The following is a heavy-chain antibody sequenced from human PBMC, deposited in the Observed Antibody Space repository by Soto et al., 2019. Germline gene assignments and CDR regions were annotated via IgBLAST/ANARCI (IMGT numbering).Heavy chain of an antibody. CDR1: GGSIRSGSYY. CDR3: ASLKGYYFDY. J-gene: IGHJ4*02. Sequence: QVQLQESGPGLVKPSQTLSLTCTVSGGSIRSGSYYWSWIRQHPGKGLEWIGYIYYSGSTYYNPSLKSRVTISADTSTNQFSLKLSSVTAADTAVYYCASLKGYYFDYWGQGTLVTVSS. V-gene: IGHV4-31*03. CDR2: IYYSGST.